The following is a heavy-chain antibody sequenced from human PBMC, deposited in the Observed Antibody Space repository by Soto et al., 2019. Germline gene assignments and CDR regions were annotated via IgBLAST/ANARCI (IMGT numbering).Heavy chain of an antibody. CDR1: GYTFTDYH. Sequence: ASVKVSCKASGYTFTDYHIHWVRQVPGQGLEFMGWINANNGGAGSAQQFQGRVTVTRDTSITTVYMELSNLRSDDTAVYYCAREGGSETLQPSYNWFDTWGQ. J-gene: IGHJ5*02. V-gene: IGHV1-2*02. D-gene: IGHD6-25*01. CDR3: AREGGSETLQPSYNWFDT. CDR2: INANNGGA.